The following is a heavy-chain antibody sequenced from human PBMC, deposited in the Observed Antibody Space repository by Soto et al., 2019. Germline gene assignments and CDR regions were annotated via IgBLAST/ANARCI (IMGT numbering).Heavy chain of an antibody. J-gene: IGHJ4*02. CDR1: GGTFSSYA. D-gene: IGHD1-26*01. CDR3: ARCGDIVGTTHFIGPFDY. V-gene: IGHV1-69*01. Sequence: QVQLVQSGAEVKKPGSSVKVSCKASGGTFSSYAISWVRQAPGQGLEWMGWITPMFGRTNYAQKFQGRVTMNADESARTVYMELSSLRSEDTAVYYCARCGDIVGTTHFIGPFDYWGQGTLVIVSS. CDR2: ITPMFGRT.